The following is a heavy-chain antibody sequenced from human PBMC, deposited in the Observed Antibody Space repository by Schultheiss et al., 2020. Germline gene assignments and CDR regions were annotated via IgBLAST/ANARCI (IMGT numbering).Heavy chain of an antibody. D-gene: IGHD2-21*02. V-gene: IGHV1-2*04. J-gene: IGHJ6*02. CDR3: AREVVVVAGHYFYYYGMDV. CDR1: GYTFTGYY. Sequence: ASVKVSGKASGYTFTGYYMHWVRQAPGQGLEWMGWINPNSGGTNYAQKFQGWVTMTRDTSISTAYMELSRLRSDDTAVYYCAREVVVVAGHYFYYYGMDVWGQGTTVTVSS. CDR2: INPNSGGT.